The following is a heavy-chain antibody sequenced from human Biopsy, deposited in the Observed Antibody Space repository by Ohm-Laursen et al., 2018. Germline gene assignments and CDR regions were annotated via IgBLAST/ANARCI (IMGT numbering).Heavy chain of an antibody. V-gene: IGHV4-59*11. CDR1: GSSFTGHY. Sequence: GTLSLTCAVSGSSFTGHYWSWIRQPPGKGLEWIGHISYTGYTSYNASLKSRVTISVDTSRNHFSLRLSSLTAADTAVYYCARGSNDFGDLYFPRWGQGTLLTVSS. CDR3: ARGSNDFGDLYFPR. CDR2: ISYTGYT. D-gene: IGHD4-17*01. J-gene: IGHJ4*02.